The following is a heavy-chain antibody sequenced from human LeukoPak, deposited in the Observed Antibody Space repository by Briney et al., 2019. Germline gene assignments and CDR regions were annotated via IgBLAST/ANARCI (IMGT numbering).Heavy chain of an antibody. CDR3: ARVRYSGSYPDDY. CDR1: GFTFSSYS. Sequence: GGSLRLSCAASGFTFSSYSMNWVRQAPGKGLEWVSSISSSSSYIYYADSVKGRFTISRDNAKNSLYLQMNSLRAEDTAVYYFARVRYSGSYPDDYWGQGTLVTVSS. CDR2: ISSSSSYI. D-gene: IGHD1-26*01. V-gene: IGHV3-21*01. J-gene: IGHJ4*02.